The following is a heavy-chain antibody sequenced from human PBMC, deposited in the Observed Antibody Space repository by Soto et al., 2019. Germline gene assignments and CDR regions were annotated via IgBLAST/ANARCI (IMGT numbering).Heavy chain of an antibody. D-gene: IGHD3-16*02. CDR3: ARERSSSKRFDP. Sequence: QVQLVQSGAEVKKPGASVKVSCKASGYTFTSYDINWVRQATGQGLEGMGWMNPNSGKTGYAQKFQGRVTMTTNTSISTAYMELSSLRSEDTAVCYCARERSSSKRFDPWGQGTLVTVSS. V-gene: IGHV1-8*01. CDR2: MNPNSGKT. J-gene: IGHJ5*02. CDR1: GYTFTSYD.